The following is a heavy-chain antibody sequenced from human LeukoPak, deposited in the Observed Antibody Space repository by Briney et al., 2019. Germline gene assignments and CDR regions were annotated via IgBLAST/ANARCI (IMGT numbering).Heavy chain of an antibody. Sequence: SETLSLTCTVSGGSISSYYWSWIRQPPGKGLEWIGYIYYSGSTNYNPSLKSRVTISVDTSKNQFSLKLSSVHAADTAVYYCARRNTVAGLRGYNWFDPWGQGTLVTVSS. J-gene: IGHJ5*02. CDR3: ARRNTVAGLRGYNWFDP. CDR1: GGSISSYY. V-gene: IGHV4-59*01. CDR2: IYYSGST. D-gene: IGHD6-19*01.